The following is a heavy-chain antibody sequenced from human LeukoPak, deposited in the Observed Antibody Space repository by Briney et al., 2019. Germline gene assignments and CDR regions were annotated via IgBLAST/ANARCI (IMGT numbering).Heavy chain of an antibody. J-gene: IGHJ4*02. CDR3: GRSRAGAIDY. Sequence: GGSLRLSCAASGFXFSSYSVNWVRQAPGKGLAWVSSISSSGSYIYYADSVKGRFTFSRDNAKNSLYLQMNSLKTEDTAVYYCGRSRAGAIDYWGQGTLVTVSS. D-gene: IGHD1-26*01. V-gene: IGHV3-21*04. CDR2: ISSSGSYI. CDR1: GFXFSSYS.